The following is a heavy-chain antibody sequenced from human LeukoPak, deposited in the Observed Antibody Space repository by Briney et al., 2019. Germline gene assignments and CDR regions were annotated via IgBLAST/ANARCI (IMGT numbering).Heavy chain of an antibody. J-gene: IGHJ4*02. V-gene: IGHV6-1*01. CDR3: ARVTAKQYLHFDS. CDR1: GDSVSSNSAA. Sequence: SQTLSLTCAISGDSVSSNSAACNWVRQSPSRCRECLGRTYYRSRWYNEYALSVQSRITINPATSKNQLSLQINSVTPADTAVYSCARVTAKQYLHFDSWGQGTLVTVSS. CDR2: TYYRSRWYN. D-gene: IGHD6-19*01.